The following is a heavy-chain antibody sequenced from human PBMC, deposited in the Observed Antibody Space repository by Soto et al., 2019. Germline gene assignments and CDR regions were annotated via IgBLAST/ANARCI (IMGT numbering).Heavy chain of an antibody. D-gene: IGHD2-8*01. CDR3: VRYGVAAAD. CDR1: GYKVSTFN. J-gene: IGHJ4*02. V-gene: IGHV1-8*02. Sequence: ASLKISCKSPGYKVSTFNINWVRQAAGQGLEWMGWMNPNSGTTGYAQKFQDRLTLTRDSSITTAYMELSSLTSADTAVYLCVRYGVAAADWGQGTQVTVSS. CDR2: MNPNSGTT.